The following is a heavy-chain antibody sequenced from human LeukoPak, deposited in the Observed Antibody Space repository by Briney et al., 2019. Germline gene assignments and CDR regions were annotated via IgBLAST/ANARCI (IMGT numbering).Heavy chain of an antibody. D-gene: IGHD6-13*01. CDR2: IKQDGSEK. V-gene: IGHV3-7*01. CDR1: GFTFSSYW. J-gene: IGHJ4*02. CDR3: ASSGYSSSWYGEIS. Sequence: GGSLRLSCAASGFTFSSYWMSWVRQASGKGLEWVANIKQDGSEKYYVDSVKGRFTISRDNAKNSLYLQMNSLRAEDTAVYYCASSGYSSSWYGEISWGQGTLVTVSS.